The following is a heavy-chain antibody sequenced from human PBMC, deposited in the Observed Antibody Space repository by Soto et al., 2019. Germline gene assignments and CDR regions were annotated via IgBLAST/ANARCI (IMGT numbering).Heavy chain of an antibody. CDR3: GKEGELSSGWANCDF. V-gene: IGHV3-23*01. D-gene: IGHD6-19*01. CDR2: ISGSGIST. CDR1: GFTFSSYA. Sequence: EVQLLESGGGLVQPGGSLRLSCAASGFTFSSYAMSWVRQAPGKGLEWVSAISGSGISTYFADSVKGRFTISRANSKRTLYLQLNSRRAEDTAGYYCGKEGELSSGWANCDFWGQGALVTFSS. J-gene: IGHJ4*02.